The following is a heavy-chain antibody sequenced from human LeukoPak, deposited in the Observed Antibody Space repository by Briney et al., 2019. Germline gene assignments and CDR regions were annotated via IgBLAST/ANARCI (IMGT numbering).Heavy chain of an antibody. J-gene: IGHJ5*01. D-gene: IGHD3-10*01. Sequence: PGGSLRLSCEASGFTFSSYWTHWVRQIPGKGLMWVSRIESNGLTLYADSVRDRFTISRDNGKNTVYLQMNSLRADDTAIYYCARAVTYFYGSVTYDWFESWGQGTLVTVSS. V-gene: IGHV3-74*01. CDR3: ARAVTYFYGSVTYDWFES. CDR1: GFTFSSYW. CDR2: IESNGLT.